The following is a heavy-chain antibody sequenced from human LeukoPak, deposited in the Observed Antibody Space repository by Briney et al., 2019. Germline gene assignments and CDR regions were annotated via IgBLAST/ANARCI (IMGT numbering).Heavy chain of an antibody. Sequence: GGSLRLSCAASGFNSGVNFDGFGMNWVRQAPGKGLEWVSGINWNGGSTGYADSVKGRFTISRDNAKNSLYLQMNSLRAEDTALYYCAREEGDGFDVWGQGTMVTVSS. CDR2: INWNGGST. J-gene: IGHJ3*01. CDR3: AREEGDGFDV. CDR1: GFNSGVNFDGFG. V-gene: IGHV3-20*04.